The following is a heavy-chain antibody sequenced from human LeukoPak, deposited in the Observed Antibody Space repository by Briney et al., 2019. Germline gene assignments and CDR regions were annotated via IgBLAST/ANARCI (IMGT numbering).Heavy chain of an antibody. V-gene: IGHV1-2*02. CDR1: GYTFTGYY. J-gene: IGHJ5*02. D-gene: IGHD3-10*01. CDR3: ATFGWFDP. CDR2: INPNSGGT. Sequence: ASVKVSCKASGYTFTGYYMHWVRQAPGQGLEWMGWINPNSGGTNYAQKFQGRVTMTEDTSTDTAYMELSSLRSEDTAVYYCATFGWFDPWGQGTLVTVSS.